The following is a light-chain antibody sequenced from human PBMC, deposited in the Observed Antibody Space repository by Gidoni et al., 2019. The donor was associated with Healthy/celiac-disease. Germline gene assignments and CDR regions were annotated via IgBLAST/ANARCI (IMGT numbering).Light chain of an antibody. V-gene: IGKV4-1*01. J-gene: IGKJ1*01. CDR2: WAS. CDR3: QQYYSTPWT. CDR1: QSVLYSSNNKNY. Sequence: DIVMTQSPDSLAVSLGERATINCKSSQSVLYSSNNKNYLAWYQQKPGQPPKLLIYWASTRESGVPDQFSGSGSGTDFTLTISSLQAEDVAVYYVQQYYSTPWTFGQGTKVEIK.